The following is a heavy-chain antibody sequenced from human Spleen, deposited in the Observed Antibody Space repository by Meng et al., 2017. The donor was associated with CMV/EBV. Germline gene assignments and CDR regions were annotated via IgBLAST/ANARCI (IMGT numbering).Heavy chain of an antibody. CDR3: ARGLGRGVLDTEQL. Sequence: SETLSLTCAFYGGSFSGYYWSWIRPPPGKGLEWIGEINHSGSTNYTPSLKSLVTISVDTSKNQFSLKLSSVTAADTAVYYCARGLGRGVLDTEQLWGQGTTVTVSS. D-gene: IGHD1-26*01. CDR2: INHSGST. V-gene: IGHV4-34*01. CDR1: GGSFSGYY. J-gene: IGHJ6*02.